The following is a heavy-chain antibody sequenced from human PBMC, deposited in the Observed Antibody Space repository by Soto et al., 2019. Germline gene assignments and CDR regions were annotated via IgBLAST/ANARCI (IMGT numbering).Heavy chain of an antibody. CDR1: GFTLSSHS. CDR3: ARDRTTGTTYAWDAFDT. Sequence: VQLVESGGGLVKPVGSLRVSCAASGFTLSSHSMNWVRQAPGKGLEWVSFIGSNSHYIYYADSVKGRFTISRDNAKNSVYLQMNSLRAEDTAVYYCARDRTTGTTYAWDAFDTWGQGTMVTVSS. D-gene: IGHD1-1*01. CDR2: IGSNSHYI. J-gene: IGHJ3*02. V-gene: IGHV3-21*06.